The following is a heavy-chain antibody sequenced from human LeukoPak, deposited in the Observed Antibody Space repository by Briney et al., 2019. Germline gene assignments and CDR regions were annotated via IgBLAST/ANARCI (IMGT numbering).Heavy chain of an antibody. D-gene: IGHD2-2*01. CDR1: GFTFSSYS. CDR2: ISSSSSYI. J-gene: IGHJ6*02. Sequence: GGSLRLSCAASGFTFSSYSMNGVRQAPGKGLEWVSSISSSSSYIYYADSVKGRFTISRDNAKNSLYLQMNSLRAEDTAVYYCASNTDCSSTSCHYGMDVWGQGTTVTVSS. CDR3: ASNTDCSSTSCHYGMDV. V-gene: IGHV3-21*01.